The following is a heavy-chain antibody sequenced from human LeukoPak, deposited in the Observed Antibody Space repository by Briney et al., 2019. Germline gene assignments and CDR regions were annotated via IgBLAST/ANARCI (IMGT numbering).Heavy chain of an antibody. CDR1: GFTFSSYW. CDR2: INSDGSST. Sequence: QPGGSLRLSCAASGFTFSSYWMHWVRQAPGKGLVWVSRINSDGSSTSYADSVKGRFTISRDNAKNTLYLQMNSLRAEATAVYYCARRLPLEMATIGEGYAFDIGGQGTMVTVSS. J-gene: IGHJ3*02. CDR3: ARRLPLEMATIGEGYAFDI. V-gene: IGHV3-74*01. D-gene: IGHD5-24*01.